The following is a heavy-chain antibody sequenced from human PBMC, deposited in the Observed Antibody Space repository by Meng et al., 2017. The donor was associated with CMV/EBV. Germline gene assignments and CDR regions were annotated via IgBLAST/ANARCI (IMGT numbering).Heavy chain of an antibody. CDR3: ARAGKDWVGRTVYYDY. J-gene: IGHJ4*02. V-gene: IGHV3-74*01. D-gene: IGHD2-15*01. CDR2: INSDGSST. CDR1: GFTFSSYW. Sequence: GTLSLTCAASGFTFSSYWMHWVRQAPGKGLVWVSRINSDGSSTSYADSVKGRFTISRDNAKNTLYLQMNSLRAEDTAVYYCARAGKDWVGRTVYYDYWGQGTLVTVSS.